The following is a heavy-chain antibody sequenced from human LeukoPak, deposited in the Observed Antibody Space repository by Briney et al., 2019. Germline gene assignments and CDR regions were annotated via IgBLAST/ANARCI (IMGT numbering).Heavy chain of an antibody. CDR1: GLPFGSYG. Sequence: GGSLRLSCAVSGLPFGSYGMTWVRQAPGKGLEWVSGITGNGVYTYYADSVKGRFAISRDNSKSTLSLQMNSLRAEDTAVYYCAKSYCGGDCGWGPGTLVTVSS. J-gene: IGHJ4*02. V-gene: IGHV3-23*01. CDR3: AKSYCGGDCG. D-gene: IGHD2-21*02. CDR2: ITGNGVYT.